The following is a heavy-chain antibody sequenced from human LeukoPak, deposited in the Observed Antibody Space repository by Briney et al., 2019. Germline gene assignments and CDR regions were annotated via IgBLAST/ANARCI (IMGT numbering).Heavy chain of an antibody. V-gene: IGHV3-30*03. CDR1: GFTFSSYG. CDR2: ISYDGSNK. D-gene: IGHD6-19*01. Sequence: PGGSLRLSCAASGFTFSSYGMHWVRQAPGKGLEWVAVISYDGSNKYYADSVKGRFTISRDNAENSLYLQMSSLRAEDTAVYYCARARNIYSSDWYRPFDYWGQGTLVTVSS. J-gene: IGHJ4*02. CDR3: ARARNIYSSDWYRPFDY.